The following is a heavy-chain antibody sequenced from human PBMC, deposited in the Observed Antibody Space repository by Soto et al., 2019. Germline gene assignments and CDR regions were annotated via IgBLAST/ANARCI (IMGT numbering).Heavy chain of an antibody. CDR2: ISGSGDHT. V-gene: IGHV3-23*01. J-gene: IGHJ6*02. CDR1: GFTFSIYA. Sequence: GSLRLSCVVSGFTFSIYAMGWVRQAPGKGLEWVSSISGSGDHTHYADSVKGRFTISRDNSKNTLYLQMDSLRAEDTAVYCCARVYCSSTSCHGVYYYYGMDVWGQGTTVTVSS. D-gene: IGHD2-2*01. CDR3: ARVYCSSTSCHGVYYYYGMDV.